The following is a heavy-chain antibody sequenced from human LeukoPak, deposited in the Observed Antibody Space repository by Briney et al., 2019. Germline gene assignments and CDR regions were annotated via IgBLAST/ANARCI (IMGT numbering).Heavy chain of an antibody. CDR2: ISSSGSTI. J-gene: IGHJ4*02. D-gene: IGHD4-17*01. V-gene: IGHV3-48*04. Sequence: GGSLRLSCAASGFTFSSYSMNWVRQAPGKGLEWVSSISSSGSTIYYADSVKGRFTISRDNAKNSLYLQMNSLRAEDTAVYFCACLRGPSDYWGQGTLVTVSS. CDR1: GFTFSSYS. CDR3: ACLRGPSDY.